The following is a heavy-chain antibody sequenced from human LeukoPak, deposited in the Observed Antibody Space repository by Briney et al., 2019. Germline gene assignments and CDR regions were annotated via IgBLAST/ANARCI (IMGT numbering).Heavy chain of an antibody. Sequence: PGGSLRLSCAASGFTFNSFAMNWVRQAPGKGLEWASSISGSDGSSHYEDFVKGRFTISRDNSKNTLHLQMSSLRAEDTAVYYCAKSLGVGGYTRYKGFDQWGQGTPVTVSS. CDR3: AKSLGVGGYTRYKGFDQ. J-gene: IGHJ4*02. V-gene: IGHV3-23*01. CDR2: ISGSDGSS. CDR1: GFTFNSFA. D-gene: IGHD3-16*02.